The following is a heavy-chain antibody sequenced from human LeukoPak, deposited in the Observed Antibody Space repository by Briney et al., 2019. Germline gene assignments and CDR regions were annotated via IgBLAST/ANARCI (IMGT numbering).Heavy chain of an antibody. CDR1: GFSVSHNY. CDR2: IYSGGNT. Sequence: PGGSLRLSCTASGFSVSHNYMNWVRQAPGKGLEWVALIYSGGNTHYADSVKGRFTISRDNSKNTLYLQMGSLRVEDTAVYYCTRDTPGIAASVSGGWGQGTLVTVSS. CDR3: TRDTPGIAASVSGG. D-gene: IGHD6-13*01. V-gene: IGHV3-53*01. J-gene: IGHJ4*02.